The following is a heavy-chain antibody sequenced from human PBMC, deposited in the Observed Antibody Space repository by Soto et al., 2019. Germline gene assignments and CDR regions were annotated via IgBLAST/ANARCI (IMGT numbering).Heavy chain of an antibody. D-gene: IGHD1-26*01. V-gene: IGHV4-4*07. J-gene: IGHJ6*02. CDR3: AREGASGFGMDV. CDR2: IYTSGST. CDR1: GGSIRSYY. Sequence: SETLSLTCNVSGGSIRSYYWSWVRQPAGKPLEWIGRIYTSGSTNYNPSLKSRVSMSVDTSKNQLSLELTSVTAADTAVYYCAREGASGFGMDVWGQGTTVTVSS.